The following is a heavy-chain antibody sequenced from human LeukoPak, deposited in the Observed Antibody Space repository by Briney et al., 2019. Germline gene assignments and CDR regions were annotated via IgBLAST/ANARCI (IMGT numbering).Heavy chain of an antibody. CDR1: GFTFSSYA. J-gene: IGHJ4*02. Sequence: GRSLRLSCAASGFTFSSYAMHWVRQAPGKGLEWVAVISYDGSNKYYADSVKGRFTISRDNSKNTLYLRMNSLRAEDTAVYYCARGRIGYCTNGVCYTAHAFDYWGQGTLVTVSS. D-gene: IGHD2-8*01. CDR2: ISYDGSNK. CDR3: ARGRIGYCTNGVCYTAHAFDY. V-gene: IGHV3-30-3*01.